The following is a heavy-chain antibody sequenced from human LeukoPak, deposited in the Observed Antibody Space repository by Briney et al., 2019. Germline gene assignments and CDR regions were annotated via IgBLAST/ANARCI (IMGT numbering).Heavy chain of an antibody. D-gene: IGHD3-3*01. V-gene: IGHV3-30*02. Sequence: GGSLRLSCAASGFTFSSYGMHWVRQAPGKGLEWVAFIRYDGSNKYYADSVEGRFTISRDNSKNTLYLQMNSLRAEDTAVYYCAKQEDFWSGYLGSGAFDIWGQGTMVTVSS. CDR1: GFTFSSYG. J-gene: IGHJ3*02. CDR3: AKQEDFWSGYLGSGAFDI. CDR2: IRYDGSNK.